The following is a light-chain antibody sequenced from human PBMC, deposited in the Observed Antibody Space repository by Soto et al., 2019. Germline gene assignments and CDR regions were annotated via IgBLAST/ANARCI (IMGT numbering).Light chain of an antibody. Sequence: QSVLTQSPSASASLGASVKLTCTLSSGHSNYAIAWHQQQPEKGPRYLMNLNSDGSHSKGDGIPDRFSGSSSGAERYLTIASLQSWDEADYYWQLWGTGLYVVFGGGTKLTVL. CDR3: QLWGTGLYVV. V-gene: IGLV4-69*01. CDR2: LNSDGSH. CDR1: SGHSNYA. J-gene: IGLJ2*01.